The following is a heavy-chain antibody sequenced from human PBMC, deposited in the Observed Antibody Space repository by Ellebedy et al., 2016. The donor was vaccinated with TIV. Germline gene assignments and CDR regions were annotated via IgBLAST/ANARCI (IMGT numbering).Heavy chain of an antibody. CDR3: ARDFWAITLFRGVMGY. D-gene: IGHD3-10*01. Sequence: ASVKVSCKASGYTFTAYYVHWVRQAPGQGLEWMGWINPNNGGTNYLQKFQGRVTMTRDTSSSAAYMELSRLRPDDTAVYYCARDFWAITLFRGVMGYWGQGTLVAVSS. CDR2: INPNNGGT. V-gene: IGHV1-2*02. J-gene: IGHJ4*02. CDR1: GYTFTAYY.